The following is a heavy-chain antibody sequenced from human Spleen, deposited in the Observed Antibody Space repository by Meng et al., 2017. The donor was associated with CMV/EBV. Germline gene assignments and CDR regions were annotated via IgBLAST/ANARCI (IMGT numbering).Heavy chain of an antibody. D-gene: IGHD2-2*02. CDR2: IYYSGST. CDR1: GGSINNYY. Sequence: SETLSLTCIVSGGSINNYYWSWIRQPPGKGLEWIGYIYYSGSTNYNPSLNSRVTMSLDTSKNQVSLKLTSVTAADTAVYYCARGLGYCSSTSCYTSYYYYGMDVWGQGTTVTVSS. J-gene: IGHJ6*02. CDR3: ARGLGYCSSTSCYTSYYYYGMDV. V-gene: IGHV4-59*01.